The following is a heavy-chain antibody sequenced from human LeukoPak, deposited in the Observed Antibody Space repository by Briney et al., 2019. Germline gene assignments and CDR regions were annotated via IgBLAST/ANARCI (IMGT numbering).Heavy chain of an antibody. Sequence: KAGGSLRLSCAASGFTFSNVWMNWVRQAPGKGLEWVGRIRSKTHGEAIDYAAPVRGRFTISRDDSKNTLYLQLNSLKTEDTAVYYCVTEVIIVVTGNDYWGQGSLVTVSS. CDR2: IRSKTHGEAI. CDR1: GFTFSNVW. J-gene: IGHJ4*02. V-gene: IGHV3-15*07. CDR3: VTEVIIVVTGNDY. D-gene: IGHD2-21*02.